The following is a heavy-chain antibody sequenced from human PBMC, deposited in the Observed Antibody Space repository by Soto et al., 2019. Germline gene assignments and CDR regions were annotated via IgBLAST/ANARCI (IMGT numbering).Heavy chain of an antibody. CDR1: GYTFTTFY. V-gene: IGHV1-46*01. CDR2: INPIGGST. J-gene: IGHJ4*02. Sequence: GASVKVSCKASGYTFTTFYVHWVRQAPGQGLEWVGLINPIGGSTKYAQDFQGRLTLTRDTSTSTVYMVLSSPTSEDTAVYYCARDPIRDGYNNGLDYWGRGTLVTVSS. CDR3: ARDPIRDGYNNGLDY. D-gene: IGHD5-12*01.